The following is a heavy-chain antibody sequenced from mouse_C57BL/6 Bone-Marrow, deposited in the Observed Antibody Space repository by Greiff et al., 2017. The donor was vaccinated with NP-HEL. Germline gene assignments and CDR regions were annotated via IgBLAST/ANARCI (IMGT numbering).Heavy chain of an antibody. D-gene: IGHD3-1*01. CDR2: ISDGGSYT. V-gene: IGHV5-4*01. CDR3: ARSRDYYAMDY. J-gene: IGHJ4*01. CDR1: GFTFSSYA. Sequence: EVQGVESGGGLVKPGGSLKLSCAASGFTFSSYAMSWVRQTPEKRLEWVATISDGGSYTYYPDNVKGRSTISRDKAKNNLYLQMSHLKSEDTAMYYCARSRDYYAMDYWGQGTSVTVSS.